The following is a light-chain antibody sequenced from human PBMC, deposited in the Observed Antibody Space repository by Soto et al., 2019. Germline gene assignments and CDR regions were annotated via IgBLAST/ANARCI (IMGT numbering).Light chain of an antibody. Sequence: DIQMTQSPSSLSASVGDRVTITCRASQDISVYLAWYQQKPGKVPKLLIYSASTLQSGVPSRFSGSGSGTVFTLTISTPQPEDVATYYCKKFNTAPPPFGQGTRLEIK. J-gene: IGKJ5*01. V-gene: IGKV1-27*01. CDR3: KKFNTAPPP. CDR1: QDISVY. CDR2: SAS.